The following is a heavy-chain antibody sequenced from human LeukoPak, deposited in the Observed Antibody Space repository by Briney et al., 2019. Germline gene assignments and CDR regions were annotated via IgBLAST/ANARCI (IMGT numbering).Heavy chain of an antibody. CDR2: ISYDGKKT. D-gene: IGHD3-16*01. CDR1: GFTFSTSG. CDR3: AKDFGGGYVPYFFEN. Sequence: RGSLRLSCAASGFTFSTSGMHWVRQAPGKGLEWVALISYDGKKTFYPDSVKGRFYIPRDNSNSTLYLQMKSLRPEDTAVYYCAKDFGGGYVPYFFENWGQGTLITVSS. J-gene: IGHJ4*02. V-gene: IGHV3-30*18.